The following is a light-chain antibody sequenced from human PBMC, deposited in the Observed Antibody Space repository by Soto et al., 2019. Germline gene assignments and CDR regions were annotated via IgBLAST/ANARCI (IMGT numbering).Light chain of an antibody. V-gene: IGKV3-20*01. CDR1: QTITNYY. J-gene: IGKJ3*01. CDR3: QQYDSSPFT. CDR2: GAS. Sequence: EIVLTQSPGTLSLSPGEKATLPCRASQTITNYYLAWYQQKPGQAPRLLIYGASIRATDIPDRFSGSGSGTDFTLTISRLEPEDFAVYYCQQYDSSPFTFGPGTKVDI.